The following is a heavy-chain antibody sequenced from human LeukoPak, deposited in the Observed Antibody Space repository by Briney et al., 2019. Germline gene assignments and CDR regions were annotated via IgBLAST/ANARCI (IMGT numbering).Heavy chain of an antibody. CDR3: ARGGEGVIVFNWFDP. V-gene: IGHV3-30-3*01. CDR2: ISYDGSNK. Sequence: GGSLRLSCAASGFTFSSYAMHWDRQAPGKGLEWVAVISYDGSNKYYADSVKGRFTISRDNSKNTLYLQMNSLRAEDTAVYYCARGGEGVIVFNWFDPWGQGTLVTVSS. D-gene: IGHD3-16*02. CDR1: GFTFSSYA. J-gene: IGHJ5*02.